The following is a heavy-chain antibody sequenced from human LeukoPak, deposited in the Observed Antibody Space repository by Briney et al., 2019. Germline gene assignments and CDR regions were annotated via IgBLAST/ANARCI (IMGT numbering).Heavy chain of an antibody. CDR2: IIPIFGTA. CDR3: ARDRIVVVTAIPYAFDI. CDR1: GGTFSSYA. J-gene: IGHJ3*02. V-gene: IGHV1-69*05. Sequence: SVKVSCKAPGGTFSSYAISWVRQAPGQGLEWMGRIIPIFGTANYAQKFQGRVTITTDESTGTAYMELSSLRSEDTAVYYCARDRIVVVTAIPYAFDIWGQGTMVTVSS. D-gene: IGHD2-21*02.